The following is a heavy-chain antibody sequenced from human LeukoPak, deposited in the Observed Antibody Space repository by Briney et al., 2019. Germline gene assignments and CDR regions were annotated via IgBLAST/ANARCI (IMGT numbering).Heavy chain of an antibody. Sequence: SETLSLTCTVSGGSISSYFWSWIRQPPGKGLEWIGYIYYIGSTHYNPSLKSRVTMFVDMSKNQFSLRLSSVTAADTAVYYCARHRAYSSSSPFDYWGRGTLVTVSS. CDR1: GGSISSYF. V-gene: IGHV4-59*08. CDR3: ARHRAYSSSSPFDY. J-gene: IGHJ4*02. CDR2: IYYIGST. D-gene: IGHD6-6*01.